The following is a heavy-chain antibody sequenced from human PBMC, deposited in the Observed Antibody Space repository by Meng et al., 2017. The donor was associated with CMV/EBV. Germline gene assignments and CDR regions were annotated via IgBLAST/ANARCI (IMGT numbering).Heavy chain of an antibody. Sequence: ASGFTFSDYSMNWVRQAPGKGLEWVSPISSSSTYIYYADSVKGRFTISRDNAKDSLSLQMSSLRAEDTAMYYCARTNGYLPSYFDYWGQGTLVTVSS. CDR2: ISSSSTYI. D-gene: IGHD5-24*01. CDR3: ARTNGYLPSYFDY. CDR1: GFTFSDYS. V-gene: IGHV3-21*01. J-gene: IGHJ4*02.